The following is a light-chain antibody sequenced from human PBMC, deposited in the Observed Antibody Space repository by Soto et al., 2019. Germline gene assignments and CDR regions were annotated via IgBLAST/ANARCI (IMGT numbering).Light chain of an antibody. CDR2: GAS. CDR3: QQYNNWPPWT. V-gene: IGKV3-15*01. CDR1: QSVSSN. J-gene: IGKJ1*01. Sequence: EIVMTQSQATLSVSPGERATLSCRASQSVSSNLAWYQQKPGQAPRLLIYGASTRATGIPARFSGSGSGTEFTLNISSLQSEDFAVYYCQQYNNWPPWTFGQGTKVEIK.